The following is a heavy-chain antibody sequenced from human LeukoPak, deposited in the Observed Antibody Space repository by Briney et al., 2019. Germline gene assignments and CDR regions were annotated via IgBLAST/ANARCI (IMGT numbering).Heavy chain of an antibody. CDR2: IWYDGSIE. D-gene: IGHD3-22*01. V-gene: IGHV3-30*02. CDR3: AKESPDTSGSGFEY. Sequence: PGGSLRLSCAASAFTFSNHVMYWVRQAPGKGLEWVALIWYDGSIEYYADSVKGRFTISRDNSKNTLYLQMNSLRAEDTAVYYCAKESPDTSGSGFEYWGQGTLVTVSS. CDR1: AFTFSNHV. J-gene: IGHJ4*02.